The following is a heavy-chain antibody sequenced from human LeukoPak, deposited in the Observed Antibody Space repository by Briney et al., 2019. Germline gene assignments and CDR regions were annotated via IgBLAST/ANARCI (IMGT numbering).Heavy chain of an antibody. Sequence: GGSLRLSCAASGFTVSTDEMNWVRQAPGKGLEWVSYISSSGSAMYYADSVKGRFTISRDNAKNSLFLQMNSLRADDTAVYYCAELGITMIGGVWGKGTTVTISS. CDR2: ISSSGSAM. D-gene: IGHD3-10*02. V-gene: IGHV3-48*03. J-gene: IGHJ6*04. CDR3: AELGITMIGGV. CDR1: GFTVSTDE.